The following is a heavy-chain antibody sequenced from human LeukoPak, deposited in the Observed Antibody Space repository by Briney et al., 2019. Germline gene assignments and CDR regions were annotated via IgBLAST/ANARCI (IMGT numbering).Heavy chain of an antibody. D-gene: IGHD2-15*01. CDR1: GGSISSYY. V-gene: IGHV4-59*01. Sequence: SETLSLTCTVSGGSISSYYWSWIRQPPGKGLEWIGYIYYSGSTNYNPSLKSRVSMSVDTSENQFSPKLSSVTAADTAVYYCARVALSSSPYFDYWGQGTLVTVSS. CDR2: IYYSGST. J-gene: IGHJ4*02. CDR3: ARVALSSSPYFDY.